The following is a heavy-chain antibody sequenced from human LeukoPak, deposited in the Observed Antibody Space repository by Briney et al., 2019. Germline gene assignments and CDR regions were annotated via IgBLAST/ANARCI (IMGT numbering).Heavy chain of an antibody. CDR1: GFPFSSYV. V-gene: IGHV3-23*01. Sequence: GGSLRLSSAASGFPFSSYVMSWVRQAPGKGLEWVSGISGSGSTTYYADSVKGRFTISRDNSKNTLYLQMNSLRAEDTAIYYCAKDRVPGDYWGQGALVTVSS. CDR3: AKDRVPGDY. CDR2: ISGSGSTT. J-gene: IGHJ4*02.